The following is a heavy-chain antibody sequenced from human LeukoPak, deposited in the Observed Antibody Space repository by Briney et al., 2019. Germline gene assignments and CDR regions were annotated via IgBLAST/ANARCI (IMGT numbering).Heavy chain of an antibody. CDR2: INTNTGNP. CDR1: GYTFTSYA. J-gene: IGHJ4*02. Sequence: ASVKVSCKASGYTFTSYAMNWVRQAPGQGLEWMGWINTNTGNPTYGQGFPGRCGFSLDTSVSTAYLQISSLKAEDTAVYYCARDESPFIAAAGPTPEDYWGQGTLVTVSS. D-gene: IGHD6-13*01. CDR3: ARDESPFIAAAGPTPEDY. V-gene: IGHV7-4-1*02.